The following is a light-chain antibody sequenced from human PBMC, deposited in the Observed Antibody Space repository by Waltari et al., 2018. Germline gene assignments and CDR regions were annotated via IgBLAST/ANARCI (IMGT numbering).Light chain of an antibody. V-gene: IGKV3-20*01. CDR2: GAS. Sequence: EIVLTQSPGTLSLSPGERATLSCRASQSVSSSYLAWYQQKPGQAPRLLIYGASNRATGIPDRFSGSGSGTDFTLTISRLEPEDFAVYYCHQYGSSPFTFGPWTKVNVK. CDR3: HQYGSSPFT. CDR1: QSVSSSY. J-gene: IGKJ3*01.